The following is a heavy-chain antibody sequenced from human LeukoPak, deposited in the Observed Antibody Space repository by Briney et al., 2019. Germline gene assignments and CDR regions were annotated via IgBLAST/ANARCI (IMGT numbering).Heavy chain of an antibody. J-gene: IGHJ4*02. CDR1: GFTFSSYS. CDR3: ARGGVDHYGSGTYYLMYYFDH. D-gene: IGHD3-10*01. CDR2: ISGSGGST. V-gene: IGHV3-23*01. Sequence: GGSLRLSCVASGFTFSSYSMNWVRQAPGKGLEWVSAISGSGGSTYYADSVKGRFTISRDNSKNTLYLQMNSVRAEDTAVYFCARGGVDHYGSGTYYLMYYFDHWGQGALVTVSS.